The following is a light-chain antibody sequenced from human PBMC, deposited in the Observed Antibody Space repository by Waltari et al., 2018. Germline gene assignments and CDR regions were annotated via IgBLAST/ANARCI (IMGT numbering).Light chain of an antibody. CDR3: GTWDSSLSGAV. V-gene: IGLV1-51*02. CDR2: ENT. Sequence: QSVLTQPPSVSGAPGQRVTISCTGSGSNIGNTYVSWYRQFPGTAPKLLIYENTERPSGIPGRFSGSKSGTSATLDITGLQAGDEADYYCGTWDSSLSGAVFGGGTHLTVL. J-gene: IGLJ7*01. CDR1: GSNIGNTY.